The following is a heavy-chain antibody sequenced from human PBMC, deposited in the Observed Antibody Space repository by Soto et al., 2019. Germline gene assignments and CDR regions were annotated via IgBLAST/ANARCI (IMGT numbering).Heavy chain of an antibody. CDR2: INHTGGT. D-gene: IGHD3-3*01. Sequence: SETLSLTCAVYGGSVNGYYWNWIRRPPGKGLEWIGEINHTGGTHYTPSLKSRVTMSVDTSKNQFSLRLSSVTAADTAIYYCATRITVFGLLIPPFDPWGQGTQVTVS. CDR3: ATRITVFGLLIPPFDP. V-gene: IGHV4-34*01. J-gene: IGHJ5*02. CDR1: GGSVNGYY.